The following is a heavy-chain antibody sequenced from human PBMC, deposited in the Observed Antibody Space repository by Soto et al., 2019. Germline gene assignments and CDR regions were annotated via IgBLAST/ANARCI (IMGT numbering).Heavy chain of an antibody. CDR3: ARGPRDFDY. D-gene: IGHD3-3*01. CDR1: GGSISSYY. Sequence: SETLSLTCTVSGGSISSYYWSWIRQPPGKGLEWIGYIYYSGSTNYNPSLKSRVTISVDTSKNQFSLKLSSVTAADTAVYYCARGPRDFDYWGQGTLVTVSS. J-gene: IGHJ4*02. V-gene: IGHV4-59*01. CDR2: IYYSGST.